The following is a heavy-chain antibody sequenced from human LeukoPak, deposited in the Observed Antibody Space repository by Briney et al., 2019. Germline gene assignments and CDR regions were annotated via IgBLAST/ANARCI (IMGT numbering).Heavy chain of an antibody. D-gene: IGHD2-15*01. CDR3: ARKGISALAGTFDA. Sequence: PSETLSLTCTVSGGSVNNYYWTWIRQSAGKGLEWIGRIYSSGSTNYSPSLKSRVTMSVDTAKNQFSLKLTSVTAADTATYFCARKGISALAGTFDAWGQGTMVTVSS. V-gene: IGHV4-4*07. CDR1: GGSVNNYY. CDR2: IYSSGST. J-gene: IGHJ3*01.